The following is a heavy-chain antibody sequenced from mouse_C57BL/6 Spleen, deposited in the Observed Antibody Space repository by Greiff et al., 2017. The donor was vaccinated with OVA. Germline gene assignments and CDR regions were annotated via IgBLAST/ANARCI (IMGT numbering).Heavy chain of an antibody. V-gene: IGHV1-81*01. CDR3: ARRGYYYGSSYDYFDY. CDR2: IYPRSGNT. D-gene: IGHD1-1*01. Sequence: QVQLQQSGAELARPGASVKLSCKASGYTFTSYGISWVKQRTGQGLEWIGEIYPRSGNTYYNEKFKGKATLTVDQSSSTAYMQLNSLTSEDSAVYYCARRGYYYGSSYDYFDYWGQGTTLTVSS. J-gene: IGHJ2*01. CDR1: GYTFTSYG.